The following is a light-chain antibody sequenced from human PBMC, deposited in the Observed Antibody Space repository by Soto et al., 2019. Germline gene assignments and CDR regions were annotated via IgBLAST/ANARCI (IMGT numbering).Light chain of an antibody. CDR2: RNN. CDR3: AAWDDSLSGWV. V-gene: IGLV1-47*01. CDR1: SSNIGSNY. J-gene: IGLJ3*02. Sequence: QSVLTQPPSASGTPGQRVTISCSGSSSNIGSNYVYWYQQLPGTAPKLLIYRNNQRPSGVPDRFSGSKSGTSASLAISGLRSEDEADYYCAAWDDSLSGWVFGGGTKQTV.